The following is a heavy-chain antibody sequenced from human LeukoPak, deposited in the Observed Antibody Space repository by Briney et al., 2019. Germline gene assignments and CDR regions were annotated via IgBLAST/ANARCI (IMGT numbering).Heavy chain of an antibody. D-gene: IGHD2-15*01. CDR3: AREGYCSGGSCYSYYYGMDV. V-gene: IGHV3-33*01. CDR2: IWYDGSNK. J-gene: IGHJ6*02. CDR1: GFTFSSYG. Sequence: GGSLRLSCAASGFTFSSYGMHWVRQAPGKGLEWVAVIWYDGSNKYYADSVKGRFTISRDNSKNTLYLQMNSLRAEDTAVYYCAREGYCSGGSCYSYYYGMDVWSQGTTVTVSS.